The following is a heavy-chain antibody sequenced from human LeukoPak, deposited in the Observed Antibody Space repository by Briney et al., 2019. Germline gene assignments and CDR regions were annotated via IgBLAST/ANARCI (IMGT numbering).Heavy chain of an antibody. Sequence: GGSLRLSCAASGFTFSSYAMSWVRQAPGKGLEWVSVISRSGDNTYYADSVKGRFTISRDNSKNTLYLQMNSLRAEDTAVYYCAKGNTMYTAYYFDYWGQGTLVIVSS. V-gene: IGHV3-23*01. CDR2: ISRSGDNT. CDR1: GFTFSSYA. D-gene: IGHD3-10*02. CDR3: AKGNTMYTAYYFDY. J-gene: IGHJ4*02.